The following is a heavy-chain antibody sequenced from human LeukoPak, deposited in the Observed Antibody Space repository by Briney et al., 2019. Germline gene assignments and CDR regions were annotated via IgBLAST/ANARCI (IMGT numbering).Heavy chain of an antibody. CDR2: ISSSSSYI. CDR1: GFTFSSYS. Sequence: PGGSLRLSCAASGFTFSSYSMNWVRQAPGKGLEWVSSISSSSSYIYYADSVKGRFTISRDNAKNSLYLQMNSLRAEDTAVYYCAREPPEDGYNYYWFDPWGQGTLVTVSS. CDR3: AREPPEDGYNYYWFDP. V-gene: IGHV3-21*01. J-gene: IGHJ5*02. D-gene: IGHD5-24*01.